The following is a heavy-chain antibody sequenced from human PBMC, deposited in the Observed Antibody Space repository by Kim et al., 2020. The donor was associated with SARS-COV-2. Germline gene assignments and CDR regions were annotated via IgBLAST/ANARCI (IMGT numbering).Heavy chain of an antibody. CDR2: IWYDGSNK. D-gene: IGHD2-15*01. Sequence: GGSLRLSCAASGFTFSSYGMHWVRQAPGKGLEWVAVIWYDGSNKYYADSVKGRFTISRDNSKNTLYLQMNSLRAEDTAVYYCARASDYCSGGSCYSKPLILDYWGQGTLVTVSS. CDR1: GFTFSSYG. CDR3: ARASDYCSGGSCYSKPLILDY. J-gene: IGHJ4*02. V-gene: IGHV3-33*01.